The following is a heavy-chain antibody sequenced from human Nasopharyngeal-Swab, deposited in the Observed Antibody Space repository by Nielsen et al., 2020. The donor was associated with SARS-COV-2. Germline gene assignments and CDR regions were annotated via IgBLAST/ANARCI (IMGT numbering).Heavy chain of an antibody. CDR3: ARVARKFSDY. CDR1: GGSFSGYY. Sequence: SETLSLTCAVYGGSFSGYYWSWIRQPPGKGLEWIGEINHSGSTNYNPSLKSRVTISVDTSKNQFSLKLSSVTAADTAVYYCARVARKFSDYWGQGTLVTVSS. V-gene: IGHV4-34*01. CDR2: INHSGST. D-gene: IGHD2-21*01. J-gene: IGHJ4*02.